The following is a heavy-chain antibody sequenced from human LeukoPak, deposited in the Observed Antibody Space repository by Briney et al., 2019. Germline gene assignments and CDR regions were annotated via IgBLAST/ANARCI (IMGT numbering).Heavy chain of an antibody. J-gene: IGHJ4*02. D-gene: IGHD1-1*01. Sequence: ASVKVSCKASGYTFTSYGISWVRQAPGQGLEWMGWINPNSGGTNYAQKFQGWVTMTRDTSISTAYMELSRLRSDDTAVYYCARALQNWNPFDYWGQGTLVTVSS. CDR2: INPNSGGT. CDR1: GYTFTSYG. V-gene: IGHV1-2*04. CDR3: ARALQNWNPFDY.